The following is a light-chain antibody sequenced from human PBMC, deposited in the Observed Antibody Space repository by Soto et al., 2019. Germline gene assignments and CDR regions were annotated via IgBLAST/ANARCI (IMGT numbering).Light chain of an antibody. J-gene: IGLJ3*02. CDR3: QTWGTGIWV. Sequence: QSVLTQSPSASASLGASVKLTCTLSSGHSSYAIAWHQQQPEKGPRYLMKLNSDGSHSKGDGIPDRFSGSSSGAERYLTISSLPSEDEADYYCQTWGTGIWVFGGGTTLPVL. CDR1: SGHSSYA. CDR2: LNSDGSH. V-gene: IGLV4-69*01.